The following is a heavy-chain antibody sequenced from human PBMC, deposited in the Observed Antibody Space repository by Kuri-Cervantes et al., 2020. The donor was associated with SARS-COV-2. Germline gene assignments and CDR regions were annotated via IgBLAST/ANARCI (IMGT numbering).Heavy chain of an antibody. D-gene: IGHD4-11*01. J-gene: IGHJ4*02. CDR1: GFSLSNARMC. CDR2: IDWGDDK. Sequence: SGPTLVKPTETLTLTCTVSGFSLSNARMCVSWIRQPPGKALEWLARIDWGDDKYYSTSLRTRLTISKDTSKNQVVLTMTNVDPVDTATYYCARIQATTVIADFWGQGTLVTVSS. V-gene: IGHV2-70*11. CDR3: ARIQATTVIADF.